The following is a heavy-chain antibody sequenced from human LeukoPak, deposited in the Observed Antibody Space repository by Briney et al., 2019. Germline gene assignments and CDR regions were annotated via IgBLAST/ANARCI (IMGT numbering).Heavy chain of an antibody. CDR3: ASRVDTAIIYYYYGMDV. CDR1: GGTFSSYA. V-gene: IGHV1-69*13. Sequence: AASVTVSFTASGGTFSSYAISWVRQAPGQGLEWMGGIIPIFGTANYAQKFQGRVTITADESTSTAYMELSSLRSEDTAVYYCASRVDTAIIYYYYGMDVWGQGTTVTVSS. J-gene: IGHJ6*02. D-gene: IGHD5-18*01. CDR2: IIPIFGTA.